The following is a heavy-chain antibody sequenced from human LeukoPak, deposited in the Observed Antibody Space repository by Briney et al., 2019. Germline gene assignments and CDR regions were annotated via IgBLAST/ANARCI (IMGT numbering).Heavy chain of an antibody. CDR1: GGSINSSSYY. D-gene: IGHD3-10*01. CDR2: IYYSENT. J-gene: IGHJ4*02. Sequence: PSETLSLTCTVSGGSINSSSYYWGWIRQPPGKGLEWIGSIYYSENTYYNPSLKSRVIISVDTSKNQFSLKLSSVTAADTAVYYCARRGVRMGGHDYWGQGALVTVSS. CDR3: ARRGVRMGGHDY. V-gene: IGHV4-39*01.